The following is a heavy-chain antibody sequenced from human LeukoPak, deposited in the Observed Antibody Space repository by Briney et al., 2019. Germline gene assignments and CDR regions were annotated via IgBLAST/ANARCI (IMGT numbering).Heavy chain of an antibody. CDR3: AQPDF. CDR2: IRFDGSTK. V-gene: IGHV3-30*02. J-gene: IGHJ4*02. Sequence: PGGSLRLSCVASGTTFRSSRMHWLRQAPGKGLEWLAFIRFDGSTKYYADSVKSRCTISRDNSKSTLYLQMNSLRAEDTAVYYGAQPDFWGQGTLVTVSS. CDR1: GTTFRSSR.